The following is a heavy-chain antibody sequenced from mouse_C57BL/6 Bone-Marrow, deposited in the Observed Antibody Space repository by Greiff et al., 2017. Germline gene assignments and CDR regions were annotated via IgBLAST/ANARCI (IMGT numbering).Heavy chain of an antibody. V-gene: IGHV5-17*01. J-gene: IGHJ1*03. CDR2: ISSGSSTI. Sequence: DVMLVESGGGLVKPGGSLKLSCAASGFTFSDYGMHWVRQAPEKGLEWVAYISSGSSTIYYADTVKGRFTISRDNAKNTLFLQMTSLRSGDTAVYYCASGGWLLPDWYFDVWGTGTTVTVSS. CDR3: ASGGWLLPDWYFDV. D-gene: IGHD2-3*01. CDR1: GFTFSDYG.